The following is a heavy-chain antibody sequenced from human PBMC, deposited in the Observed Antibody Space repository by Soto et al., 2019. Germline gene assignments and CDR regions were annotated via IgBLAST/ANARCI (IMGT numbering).Heavy chain of an antibody. V-gene: IGHV1-69*06. CDR2: IIPIFGTA. CDR3: AREGGSAPYYYFYGMDV. Sequence: SVKVSCKASGGTFSSYAISWVRQAPGQGLEWMGGIIPIFGTANYAQKFQGRVTITADKSTSTAYMELSSLRSEDTAVYYCAREGGSAPYYYFYGMDVWGQGXTVTVYS. CDR1: GGTFSSYA. D-gene: IGHD1-26*01. J-gene: IGHJ6*02.